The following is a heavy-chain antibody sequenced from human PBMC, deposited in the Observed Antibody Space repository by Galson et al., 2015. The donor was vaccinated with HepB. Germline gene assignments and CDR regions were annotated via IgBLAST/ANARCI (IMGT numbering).Heavy chain of an antibody. J-gene: IGHJ5*02. D-gene: IGHD2-15*01. CDR1: GYTLTSYD. Sequence: SVKVSCKASGYTLTSYDINWVRQATGQGLEWMGWMNPNSGNTGYAQKFQGRVTMTRNTSISTAYMELSSLRSEDTAVYYCARRVSGVVVAATGWFDPWGQGTLVTVSS. CDR2: MNPNSGNT. V-gene: IGHV1-8*01. CDR3: ARRVSGVVVAATGWFDP.